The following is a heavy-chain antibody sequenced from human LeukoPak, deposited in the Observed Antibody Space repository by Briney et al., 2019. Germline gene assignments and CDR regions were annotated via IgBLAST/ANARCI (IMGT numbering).Heavy chain of an antibody. V-gene: IGHV4-59*11. CDR3: AKGVVGATI. J-gene: IGHJ4*02. CDR2: IYYSGST. CDR1: GGSISSHY. D-gene: IGHD1-26*01. Sequence: SETLSLTCTVSGGSISSHYWSWIRQPPGKGLEWIGYIYYSGSTNYNPSLKSRVTISVDTSKNQFSLKLSSVTAADTAVYYCAKGVVGATIWGQGTLVTVSS.